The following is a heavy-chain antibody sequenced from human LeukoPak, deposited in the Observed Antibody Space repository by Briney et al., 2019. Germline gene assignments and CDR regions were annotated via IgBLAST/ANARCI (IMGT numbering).Heavy chain of an antibody. CDR2: IIPIFGTA. CDR3: ARDSSGWYLARY. CDR1: GGTFSSYA. V-gene: IGHV1-69*13. Sequence: SVKVSCKASGGTFSSYAISWVRQAPGQGLEWMGGIIPIFGTANYAQKFQGRVTITADESTSTAYMELSSLRSEDTAAYYCARDSSGWYLARYWGQGTLVTVSS. J-gene: IGHJ4*02. D-gene: IGHD6-19*01.